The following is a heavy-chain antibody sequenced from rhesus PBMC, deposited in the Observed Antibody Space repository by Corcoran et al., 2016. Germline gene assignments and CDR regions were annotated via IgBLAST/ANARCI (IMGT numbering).Heavy chain of an antibody. V-gene: IGHV4-147*01. J-gene: IGHJ3*01. CDR3: ASRRYSSWLNAFDF. CDR1: GGSISSNY. Sequence: QVQLQESGPGLVKPSETLSLTCAVSGGSISSNYWSWIRQSPGKGLEWIGYIYGGRGIPTYNPSLKSRVTISTDPSKNQFSLKLSSVTAADTAVYYCASRRYSSWLNAFDFWGQGLRVTVSS. D-gene: IGHD6-13*01. CDR2: IYGGRGIP.